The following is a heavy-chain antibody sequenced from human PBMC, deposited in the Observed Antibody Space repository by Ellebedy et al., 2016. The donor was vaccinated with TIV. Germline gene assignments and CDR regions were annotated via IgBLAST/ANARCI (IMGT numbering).Heavy chain of an antibody. CDR2: IKQDGGEK. J-gene: IGHJ4*02. Sequence: GESLKISXAASGFTFSSHWMHWVRQAPGKGLEWVANIKQDGGEKYYVDSVKGRFTISRDNAKNSLYLQMNSLRAEDTAVYYCARRYFDYWGQGTLVTVSS. CDR1: GFTFSSHW. CDR3: ARRYFDY. V-gene: IGHV3-7*01.